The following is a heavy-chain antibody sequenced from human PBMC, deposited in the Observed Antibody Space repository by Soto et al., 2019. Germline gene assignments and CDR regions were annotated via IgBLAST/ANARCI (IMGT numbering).Heavy chain of an antibody. D-gene: IGHD7-27*01. V-gene: IGHV3-72*01. CDR3: VRVKLGPQPLKAFDA. Sequence: SCARAAFSLRDYNSDLARPSPGKGLAWVARIKNNANSYAIEYAASVKGRFTISRDDSKNSLYLQMNSLRTEDTAIYYCVRVKLGPQPLKAFDAWGQGTMVTVSS. CDR1: AFSLRDYN. J-gene: IGHJ3*01. CDR2: IKNNANSYAI.